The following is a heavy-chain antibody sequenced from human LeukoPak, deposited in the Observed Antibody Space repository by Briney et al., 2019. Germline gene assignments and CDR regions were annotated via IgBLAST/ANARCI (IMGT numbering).Heavy chain of an antibody. J-gene: IGHJ4*02. CDR1: GFTFSSCA. Sequence: GGSLRLSCAASGFTFSSCAMSWVRQAPGKGLEWVSVISGIGSGGSTYYADSVKGRFTISRDNSKNTLYLQVNSLRAEDTAVYYCARDRMGAILYFDSWGQGTLVTASS. V-gene: IGHV3-23*01. D-gene: IGHD1-26*01. CDR3: ARDRMGAILYFDS. CDR2: ISGIGSGGST.